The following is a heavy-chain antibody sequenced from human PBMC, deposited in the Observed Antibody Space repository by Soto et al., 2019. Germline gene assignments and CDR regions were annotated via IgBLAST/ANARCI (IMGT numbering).Heavy chain of an antibody. V-gene: IGHV3-13*01. Sequence: EVQLVESGGGLVQPGGSLRLSCAASGFTFSSYDMHWVRQATGKGLEWVSAIGTAGDTYYPGSVKGRFTISRENAKNSLYLQMNSLRAGDTAVYYCARKNWRGGDFDYWGQGTLVTVSS. CDR1: GFTFSSYD. CDR2: IGTAGDT. J-gene: IGHJ4*02. CDR3: ARKNWRGGDFDY. D-gene: IGHD4-17*01.